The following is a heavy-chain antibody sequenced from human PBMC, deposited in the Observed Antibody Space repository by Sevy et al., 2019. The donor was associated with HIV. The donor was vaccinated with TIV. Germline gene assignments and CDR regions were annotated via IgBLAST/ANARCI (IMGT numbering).Heavy chain of an antibody. Sequence: GGSLRLSCAASGFTFSSYAMSWVRQAPGKGLEWVSAISGSGGSTYYADSVKGRFTISRDNSENTLYLQMNSLRAEDTAVYSCAKERTTGGGNAIDYWGQGTLVTVSS. J-gene: IGHJ4*02. D-gene: IGHD4-17*01. CDR1: GFTFSSYA. CDR2: ISGSGGST. CDR3: AKERTTGGGNAIDY. V-gene: IGHV3-23*01.